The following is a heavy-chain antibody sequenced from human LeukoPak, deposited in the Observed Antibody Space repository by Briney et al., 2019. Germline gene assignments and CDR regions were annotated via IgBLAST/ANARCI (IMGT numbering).Heavy chain of an antibody. V-gene: IGHV4-59*08. CDR3: AAGRMITEVNALDY. J-gene: IGHJ4*02. D-gene: IGHD3-22*01. Sequence: PSETLSLTCTVSGGSISSYYWSWIRHPPGKGLGWIGFIYYSGVATYSPSLESRVTISVDTSRKQFSLKMNSVAAADTAVYYCAAGRMITEVNALDYWGQGTLVTVSS. CDR2: IYYSGVA. CDR1: GGSISSYY.